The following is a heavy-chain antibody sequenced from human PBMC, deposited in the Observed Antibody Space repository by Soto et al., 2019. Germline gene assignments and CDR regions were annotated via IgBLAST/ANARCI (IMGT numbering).Heavy chain of an antibody. D-gene: IGHD3-3*01. CDR3: ARDKRRDSVFGSGYSQGFDY. V-gene: IGHV1-3*01. Sequence: QVQLVQSGGEVKRPGASVKVSCKASGYTFTMYAIHWVRQAPGQRLEWMGWINAGNGNTKTSQKFQGRVTFTRDTSASTAYLELNGLRSEDTALYYCARDKRRDSVFGSGYSQGFDYWGQGTLVTVSS. CDR2: INAGNGNT. J-gene: IGHJ4*02. CDR1: GYTFTMYA.